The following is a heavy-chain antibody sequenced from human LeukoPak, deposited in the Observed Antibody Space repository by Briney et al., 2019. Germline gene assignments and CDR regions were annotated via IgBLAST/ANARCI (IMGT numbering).Heavy chain of an antibody. D-gene: IGHD6-6*01. CDR1: GFTFSSYA. J-gene: IGHJ4*02. CDR2: ISYDGSNK. CDR3: VTLGGFRSSSSGILFDY. Sequence: GGSLRLSCAASGFTFSSYAMHWVRQAPGKGLEWVAVISYDGSNKYYADSVKGRFTISRDNSKNTLYLQMSSLRAEDTAVYYCVTLGGFRSSSSGILFDYWGQGTLVTVSS. V-gene: IGHV3-30*14.